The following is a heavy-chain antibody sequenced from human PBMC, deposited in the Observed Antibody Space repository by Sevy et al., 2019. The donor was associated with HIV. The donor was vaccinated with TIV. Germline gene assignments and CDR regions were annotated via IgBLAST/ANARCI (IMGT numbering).Heavy chain of an antibody. V-gene: IGHV3-23*01. CDR2: ISGSGTRT. CDR3: AKWGGGHYDPDEIGYYFYYYNMDV. J-gene: IGHJ6*03. Sequence: GGSLRLSCAVSGFSFDSYGMTWVRQAPGKGLEWVSGISGSGTRTYYADSVKGRFIISRDNSKNTLYLQMNRLRSEDTAIYYLAKWGGGHYDPDEIGYYFYYYNMDVWGKGTTVTVSS. D-gene: IGHD3-22*01. CDR1: GFSFDSYG.